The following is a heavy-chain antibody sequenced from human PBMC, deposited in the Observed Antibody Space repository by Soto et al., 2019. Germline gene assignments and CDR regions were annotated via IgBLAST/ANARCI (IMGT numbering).Heavy chain of an antibody. V-gene: IGHV4-61*01. J-gene: IGHJ6*02. Sequence: SETLSLTCTVSGGSVSSGSYYWSWIRQPPGKGLEWIGYIYYSGSTNYNPSLKSRVTISVDTSKNQFSLKLSSVTAADTAVYYCARVKKHYYYGMDVWGQGTTVTVSS. CDR2: IYYSGST. CDR1: GGSVSSGSYY. CDR3: ARVKKHYYYGMDV.